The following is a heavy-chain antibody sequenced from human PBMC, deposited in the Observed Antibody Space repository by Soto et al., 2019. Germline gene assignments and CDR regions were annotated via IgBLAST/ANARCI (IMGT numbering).Heavy chain of an antibody. D-gene: IGHD2-2*01. Sequence: QVHLVESGGGLVKPGGSLRLSCAASGFTFSDYYMSWIRQAPGKGLEWVSYISSSSLYTNYADSVKGRFTISRDNAKNXLYLQMNSLRAEDTAVYYCARGYCSSTSCFATPDYWGQGTPVTVSS. CDR3: ARGYCSSTSCFATPDY. CDR2: ISSSSLYT. CDR1: GFTFSDYY. V-gene: IGHV3-11*05. J-gene: IGHJ4*02.